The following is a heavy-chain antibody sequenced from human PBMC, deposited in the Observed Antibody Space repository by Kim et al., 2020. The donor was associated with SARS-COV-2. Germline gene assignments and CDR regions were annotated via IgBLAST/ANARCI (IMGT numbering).Heavy chain of an antibody. Sequence: GGSLRLSCAASGFTFSSYSMNWVRQAPGKGLEWVSSISSSSSYIYYADSVKGRFTISRDNAKNSLYLQMNSLRAEDTAVYYCARDRIVGALAAHYYYYYGMDVWGQGTTVTVSS. V-gene: IGHV3-21*01. CDR3: ARDRIVGALAAHYYYYYGMDV. CDR2: ISSSSSYI. CDR1: GFTFSSYS. J-gene: IGHJ6*02. D-gene: IGHD1-26*01.